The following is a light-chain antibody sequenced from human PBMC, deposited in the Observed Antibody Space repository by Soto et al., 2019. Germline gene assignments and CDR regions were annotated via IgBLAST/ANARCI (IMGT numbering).Light chain of an antibody. Sequence: EIVLTQSPGTLSLSPGERVTLSCRASQSVFISYLAWYQQKPGQAPRLLIYDASTRATDIPDRFSGSGSGTDFTLTISRLEPEDFAVYYCQQYGSSPPKYTFGQGTKLEIK. CDR2: DAS. CDR1: QSVFISY. V-gene: IGKV3-20*01. J-gene: IGKJ2*01. CDR3: QQYGSSPPKYT.